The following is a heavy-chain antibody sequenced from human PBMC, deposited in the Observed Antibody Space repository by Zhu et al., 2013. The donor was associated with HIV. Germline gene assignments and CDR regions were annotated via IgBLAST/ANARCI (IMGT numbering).Heavy chain of an antibody. D-gene: IGHD3-3*01. CDR3: ARLDVRFHAFDI. Sequence: QVQLVQSGAEVKKPGSSVKVSCKASGGTFSNYGINWVRRAPGHGLEWMGLLDPAAGTTTYAQVFKGRLTVTRDTSTSTVYMELSSLRSEDTAVYYCARLDVRFHAFDIWGQGTMVTVSS. CDR2: LDPAAGTT. V-gene: IGHV1-69*06. J-gene: IGHJ3*02. CDR1: GGTFSNYG.